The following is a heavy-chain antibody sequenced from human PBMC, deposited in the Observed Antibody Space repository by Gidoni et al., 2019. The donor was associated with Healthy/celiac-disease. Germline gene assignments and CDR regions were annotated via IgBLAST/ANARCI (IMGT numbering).Heavy chain of an antibody. J-gene: IGHJ5*02. V-gene: IGHV3-66*01. CDR2: ISGGDNT. D-gene: IGHD2-15*01. Sequence: EVQLVASGGGLVQPGGSLRLSCAASGFTVSGNYMSWVRQSPGKGLEWGSIISGGDNTYYADSVKGRFTISRDNSKNTLYLQMNNLRDEDTALYYCAGGGKTSSKGYNWFDPWGQGTLVTVSS. CDR1: GFTVSGNY. CDR3: AGGGKTSSKGYNWFDP.